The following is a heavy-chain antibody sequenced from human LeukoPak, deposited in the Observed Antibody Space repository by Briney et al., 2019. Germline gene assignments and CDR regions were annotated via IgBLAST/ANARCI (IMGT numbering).Heavy chain of an antibody. V-gene: IGHV3-33*01. CDR1: GFTFNRNG. J-gene: IGHJ3*02. D-gene: IGHD3-10*01. CDR3: ARAIYGSGSRDAFDI. Sequence: GGSLRLSCAASGFTFNRNGMHWVRQAPGKGLEWVAVIWYDGSNKYYADSVKGRFTISRDNSKNTLYLQMNSLRAEDTAVYYCARAIYGSGSRDAFDIWGQGTMVTVSS. CDR2: IWYDGSNK.